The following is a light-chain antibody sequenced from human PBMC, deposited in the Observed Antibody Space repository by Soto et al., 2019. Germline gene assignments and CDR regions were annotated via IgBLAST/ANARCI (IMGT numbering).Light chain of an antibody. V-gene: IGLV2-14*01. CDR2: GVT. Sequence: QSVLTQPASVSGSPGQSITISCTGTSSDVGAYNYVPWYLQYPGKAPKLLIYGVTNRPSGVSDRFSGSKSGNTASLTISGLQAEDETDYYCSSYARGSTYVFGTGTRSPS. CDR3: SSYARGSTYV. J-gene: IGLJ1*01. CDR1: SSDVGAYNY.